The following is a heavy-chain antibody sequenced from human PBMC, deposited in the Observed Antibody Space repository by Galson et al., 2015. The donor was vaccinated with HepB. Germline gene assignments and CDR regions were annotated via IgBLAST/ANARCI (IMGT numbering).Heavy chain of an antibody. CDR2: IIAILAVA. D-gene: IGHD3-9*01. CDR3: ATNHYDILTGRALGAVDF. Sequence: SVKVSCKASGTTFSSYAISWVRQVPGQGLEWMGGIIAILAVADYAQKFQGRVTITADKSTSTAYMELSSLRSEDTAVYYCATNHYDILTGRALGAVDFWGQGTLVTVSS. CDR1: GTTFSSYA. V-gene: IGHV1-69*10. J-gene: IGHJ4*02.